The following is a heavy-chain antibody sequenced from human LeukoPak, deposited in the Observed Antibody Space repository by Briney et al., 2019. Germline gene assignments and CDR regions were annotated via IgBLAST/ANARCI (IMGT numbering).Heavy chain of an antibody. CDR1: GFTVSSNY. CDR2: IYSGGST. D-gene: IGHD1-26*01. Sequence: GGSLRLSCAASGFTVSSNYMSWVRQAPGKGLEWVSVIYSGGSTYYADSVKGRFTISRDNSKNTLYLQMNSLRAEDTAVYYCARGQWELPTYYYYMDVWGKGTTVTVSS. CDR3: ARGQWELPTYYYYMDV. J-gene: IGHJ6*03. V-gene: IGHV3-53*01.